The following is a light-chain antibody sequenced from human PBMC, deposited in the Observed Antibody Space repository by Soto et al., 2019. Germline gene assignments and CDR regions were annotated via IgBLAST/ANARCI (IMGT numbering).Light chain of an antibody. CDR1: KSNIGSNY. Sequence: QSVLTQPPSVSGTPGQRVTISCSGTKSNIGSNYVYWYQQFPGTAPKLLIYSSNQRPSGVPDRFSGSKSGTSASLAITGLRSEDEADYFCAAWDDRVSVNVVSGGGTKLTVL. J-gene: IGLJ2*01. CDR3: AAWDDRVSVNVV. CDR2: SSN. V-gene: IGLV1-47*02.